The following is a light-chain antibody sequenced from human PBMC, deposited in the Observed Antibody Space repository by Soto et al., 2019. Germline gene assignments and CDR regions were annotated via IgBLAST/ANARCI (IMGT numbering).Light chain of an antibody. CDR1: QSIGIR. V-gene: IGKV1-5*01. Sequence: DIQMTQSPSTVSASIGDTVTITCRASQSIGIRLAWYQRKPGKAPQFLIYEASTLQSGVPSRFSGSGSGTEFALTISSLQPDDFATDDCQQYDSLYTFGQGTNLEIK. CDR3: QQYDSLYT. J-gene: IGKJ2*01. CDR2: EAS.